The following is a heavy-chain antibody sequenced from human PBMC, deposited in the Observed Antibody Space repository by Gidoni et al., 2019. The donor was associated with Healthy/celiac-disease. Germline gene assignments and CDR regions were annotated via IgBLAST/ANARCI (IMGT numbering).Heavy chain of an antibody. J-gene: IGHJ4*02. CDR1: GFTFSSYS. CDR3: ARERAVAGAFDY. CDR2: ISSSSSTL. D-gene: IGHD6-19*01. Sequence: EVQLVESGGGLVQRGASLRLSCAASGFTFSSYSMNWVRQAPGKGLEWVSYISSSSSTLYYADSVKGRFTISRDNAKNSLYLQMNSLRAEDTAVYYCARERAVAGAFDYWGQGTLVTVSS. V-gene: IGHV3-48*01.